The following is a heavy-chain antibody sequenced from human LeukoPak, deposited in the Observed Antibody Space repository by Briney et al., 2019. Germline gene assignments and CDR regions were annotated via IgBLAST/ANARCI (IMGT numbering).Heavy chain of an antibody. Sequence: GGSLRLSCAASGCTFSSYAMTWVRQPPGKGLEWVSVISGSASSTYYADSVKGGFTISRDNSKNTLYLQMNSLRAEDTALYYCAKNSDYSNLTPLDYWGQGTLVTVSS. CDR3: AKNSDYSNLTPLDY. D-gene: IGHD4-11*01. CDR1: GCTFSSYA. CDR2: ISGSASST. J-gene: IGHJ4*02. V-gene: IGHV3-23*01.